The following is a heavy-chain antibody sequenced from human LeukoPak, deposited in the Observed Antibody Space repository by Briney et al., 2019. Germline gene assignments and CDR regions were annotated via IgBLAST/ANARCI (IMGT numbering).Heavy chain of an antibody. CDR3: AKTNYWGSLEVFFDY. CDR1: GFTFSSYA. CDR2: ISGGGDTT. J-gene: IGHJ4*02. D-gene: IGHD7-27*01. Sequence: GGSLRLSCAASGFTFSSYAMTWVRQAPGKGLEWVSDISGGGDTTYYADFVKGRFTISRDNSKNTLYLQINSLRAEDTAVYFCAKTNYWGSLEVFFDYWGQGTLVTVSS. V-gene: IGHV3-23*01.